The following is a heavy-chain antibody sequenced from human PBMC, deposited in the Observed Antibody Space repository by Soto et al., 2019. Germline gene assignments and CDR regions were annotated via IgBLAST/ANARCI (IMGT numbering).Heavy chain of an antibody. D-gene: IGHD5-12*01. V-gene: IGHV1-18*01. Sequence: QVQLVQSGAAVKKPGASVKVSCKASGYTFTSYGITWVRQAPGQGLEGMGWISAYNGNTNYAQKLQGRVTMPTDTSTSKAYMELRSLRSDDTAVYYCARDLYSGYDPWEYYMDVWGKGTTVTVSS. CDR3: ARDLYSGYDPWEYYMDV. J-gene: IGHJ6*03. CDR1: GYTFTSYG. CDR2: ISAYNGNT.